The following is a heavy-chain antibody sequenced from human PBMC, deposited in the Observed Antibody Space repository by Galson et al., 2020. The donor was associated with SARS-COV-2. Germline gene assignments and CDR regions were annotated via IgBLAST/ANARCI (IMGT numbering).Heavy chain of an antibody. CDR2: MWSDGSDE. Sequence: CAASGFSFINYAMHWVRQAPGKGLEWVALMWSDGSDENYADSARGRFTISRDNSKNTLYLQMNNLRGEDTAVYYCARGNGSGAYLIDYWGREPWSPSPQ. D-gene: IGHD1-1*01. CDR3: ARGNGSGAYLIDY. V-gene: IGHV3-33*01. J-gene: IGHJ4*02. CDR1: GFSFINYA.